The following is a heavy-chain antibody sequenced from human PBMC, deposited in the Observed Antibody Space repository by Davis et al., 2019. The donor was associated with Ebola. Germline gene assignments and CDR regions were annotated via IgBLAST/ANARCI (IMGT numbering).Heavy chain of an antibody. CDR2: ISSTSTYI. J-gene: IGHJ6*04. V-gene: IGHV3-21*01. D-gene: IGHD3-10*01. Sequence: GGSLRLSCAASGFTFSNYNMNWVRQAPGKGLEWVSSISSTSTYIYYAGSVKGRFTISRDNAKNSPYLQMNSLRAEDTAVYYCARGPNTLLWFGESLDGMDVWGKGTTVTVSS. CDR3: ARGPNTLLWFGESLDGMDV. CDR1: GFTFSNYN.